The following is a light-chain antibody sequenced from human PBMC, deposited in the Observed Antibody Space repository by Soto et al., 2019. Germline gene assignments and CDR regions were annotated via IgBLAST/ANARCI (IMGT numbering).Light chain of an antibody. V-gene: IGKV1-5*01. Sequence: DIQMTQPPSTLSSSVGDRVTLASPASQSINNWLAWYQQKPGKAPKFLIYDASNLESGVPSRFSGSASGTEFTLTISSLQPDDFATYYCQQYDNYPLTFGGGTKVDIK. J-gene: IGKJ4*01. CDR3: QQYDNYPLT. CDR1: QSINNW. CDR2: DAS.